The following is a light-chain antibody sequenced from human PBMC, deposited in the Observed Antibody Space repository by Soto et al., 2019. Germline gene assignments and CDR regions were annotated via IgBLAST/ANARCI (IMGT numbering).Light chain of an antibody. CDR2: DVT. V-gene: IGLV2-8*01. CDR3: SSYAGSNIYV. Sequence: QSVLTQPPSASGSPGQSVTISCTGTSSDIGSFNYVSWYQQHPGKAPKLIIYDVTERPSGVPDRFSGSKSGNTAALTVSGLQSEDEADYYCSSYAGSNIYVFGSGTKLTVL. J-gene: IGLJ1*01. CDR1: SSDIGSFNY.